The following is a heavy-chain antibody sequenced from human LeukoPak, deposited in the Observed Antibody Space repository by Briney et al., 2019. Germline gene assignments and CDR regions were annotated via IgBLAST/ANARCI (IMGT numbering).Heavy chain of an antibody. J-gene: IGHJ5*02. Sequence: GGSLRLSCAASGFTFSTYSMSWVRQAPGKGLEWVSAIRGGAESTYYADSVRGRFTISRDSYKDTLTLQMNSLRAEDTAIYYCAILSWDGRGTFSWGQGTLLTVSS. V-gene: IGHV3-23*01. CDR2: IRGGAEST. CDR1: GFTFSTYS. CDR3: AILSWDGRGTFS. D-gene: IGHD2/OR15-2a*01.